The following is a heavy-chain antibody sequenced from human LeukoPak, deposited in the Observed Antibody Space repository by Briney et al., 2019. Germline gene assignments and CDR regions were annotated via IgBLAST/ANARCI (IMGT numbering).Heavy chain of an antibody. CDR2: INPNSGGT. J-gene: IGHJ4*02. CDR1: GYTFTSYA. Sequence: ASVKVSCKASGYTFTSYAFTWVRQAPGQGLEWMGWINPNSGGTNYAQKFQGRVTMTRDTSISTAYMELSRLRSDDTAVYYCARALAVVVPAAMAYWGQGTLVTVSS. D-gene: IGHD2-2*01. CDR3: ARALAVVVPAAMAY. V-gene: IGHV1-2*02.